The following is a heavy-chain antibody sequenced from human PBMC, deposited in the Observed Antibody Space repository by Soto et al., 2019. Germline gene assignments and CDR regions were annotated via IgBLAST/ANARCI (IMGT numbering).Heavy chain of an antibody. CDR1: GFVFTSCA. CDR2: VSGSGANT. V-gene: IGHV3-23*01. CDR3: ARSVGWFGESLDS. Sequence: EVQLLESGGGLIQPGGSLRLSCAASGFVFTSCAMYWVRQVPGKGLEWVSAVSGSGANTYYADSVKGRFTISRDNFEHTLSLQMNSLRADDTAIYYCARSVGWFGESLDSWGQGTLVTVSS. D-gene: IGHD3-10*01. J-gene: IGHJ4*02.